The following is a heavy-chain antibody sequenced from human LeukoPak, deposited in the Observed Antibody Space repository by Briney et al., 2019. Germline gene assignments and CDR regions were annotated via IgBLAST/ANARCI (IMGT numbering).Heavy chain of an antibody. J-gene: IGHJ4*02. CDR3: ASQARVLRYLDWLRPLDY. CDR2: ISYDGSNK. D-gene: IGHD3-9*01. CDR1: GVTFSSYA. Sequence: GGSLRLSCAASGVTFSSYAMHWVREAPGKGREGGAVISYDGSNKYYADSVKGRFTISRDNSQNTLYLQMNSLRAEDTAVYYCASQARVLRYLDWLRPLDYWGQGTLVTVSS. V-gene: IGHV3-30*04.